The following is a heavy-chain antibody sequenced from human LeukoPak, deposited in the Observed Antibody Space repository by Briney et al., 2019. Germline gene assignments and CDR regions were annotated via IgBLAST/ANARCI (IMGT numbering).Heavy chain of an antibody. CDR3: ARYPEAYCGGDCYSDY. J-gene: IGHJ4*02. Sequence: GGSLRLSCVASGFTFSSYWMSWVRQAPGKGLEWVANIKQDGSEKYYVDSVKGRFTISRDNAKNSLYLQMNSLRAEDTAVYYCARYPEAYCGGDCYSDYWGQGTLVTVSS. V-gene: IGHV3-7*01. CDR2: IKQDGSEK. D-gene: IGHD2-21*02. CDR1: GFTFSSYW.